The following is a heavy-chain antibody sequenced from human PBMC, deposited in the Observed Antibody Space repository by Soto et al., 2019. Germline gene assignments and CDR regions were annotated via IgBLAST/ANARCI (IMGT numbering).Heavy chain of an antibody. CDR2: IYTSGST. D-gene: IGHD6-13*01. CDR3: ARVSATGTRWFGP. Sequence: SETLSLTYPVSGGSISSYYWSWIRQPAGKGLEWIGRIYTSGSTNYNPSLKSRVTMSVDTSKNQFSLKLNSVTAADTAVYYCARVSATGTRWFGPWGPGTLVTVSS. V-gene: IGHV4-4*07. CDR1: GGSISSYY. J-gene: IGHJ5*02.